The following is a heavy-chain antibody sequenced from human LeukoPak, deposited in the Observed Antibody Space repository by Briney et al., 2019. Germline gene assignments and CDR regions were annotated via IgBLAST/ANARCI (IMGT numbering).Heavy chain of an antibody. CDR3: ARVLWFGELLYSDH. D-gene: IGHD3-10*01. V-gene: IGHV1-18*01. CDR1: GYTFNSYA. J-gene: IGHJ4*02. CDR2: TSAYNGNT. Sequence: ASVKVSCKASGYTFNSYAMNWVRQAPGQGLEWIGWTSAYNGNTNYAQKLQGRVTMTTDTSTSTAYMELRSLRSDDTAVYYCARVLWFGELLYSDHWGQGTLVTVSS.